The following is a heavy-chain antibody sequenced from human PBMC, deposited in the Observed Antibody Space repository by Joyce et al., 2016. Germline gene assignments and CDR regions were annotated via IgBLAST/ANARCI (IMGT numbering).Heavy chain of an antibody. D-gene: IGHD1-1*01. CDR2: VYYSGSN. CDR3: ARVWTDSDY. V-gene: IGHV4-39*01. Sequence: QLQLQESCPGLVKPSETLSLPCSYSGDSISGSSYYWGGIRQPPGKGLEWIGSVYYSGSNYYSPSLEGRVTISVDTSKNQFSLRLSSVTAADTAVYYWARVWTDSDYWGQGTLVTVSS. CDR1: GDSISGSSYY. J-gene: IGHJ4*02.